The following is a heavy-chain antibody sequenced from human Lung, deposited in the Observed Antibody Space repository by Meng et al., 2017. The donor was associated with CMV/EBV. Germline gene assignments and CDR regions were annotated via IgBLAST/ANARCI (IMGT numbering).Heavy chain of an antibody. CDR2: INPNSGGT. J-gene: IGHJ5*02. CDR1: GYTFTGYY. CDR3: AHQAVAGTRGWFDP. D-gene: IGHD6-19*01. Sequence: QGLLVQSGAEVKKPGASVKVSCKASGYTFTGYYMHWVRHAPGQGLEWMGRINPNSGGTNYAQKFQGRVTMTRDTSISTAFMELSRLGSDDTAVYYCAHQAVAGTRGWFDPWGQGTLVTVSS. V-gene: IGHV1-2*06.